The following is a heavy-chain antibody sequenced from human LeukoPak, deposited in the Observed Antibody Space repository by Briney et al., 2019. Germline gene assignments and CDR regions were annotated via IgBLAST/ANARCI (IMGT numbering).Heavy chain of an antibody. CDR3: ARDGDSSGYYYGGHAFDI. Sequence: ASVKVSCKASGYTFTSYYMHWVRQAPGQGLEWMGIINPSGGSTSYAQKFQGRVTMTRDMSTSTVYMELSSLRSEDTAVYYCARDGDSSGYYYGGHAFDIWGQGTMVTVSS. V-gene: IGHV1-46*01. CDR2: INPSGGST. D-gene: IGHD3-22*01. CDR1: GYTFTSYY. J-gene: IGHJ3*02.